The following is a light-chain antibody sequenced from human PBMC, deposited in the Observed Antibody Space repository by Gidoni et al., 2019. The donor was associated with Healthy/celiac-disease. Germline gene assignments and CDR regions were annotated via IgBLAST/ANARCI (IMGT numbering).Light chain of an antibody. CDR1: QGISSY. CDR3: QQLNSYPIT. J-gene: IGKJ5*01. CDR2: AAS. V-gene: IGKV1-9*01. Sequence: DIQLTPSPSFLSASVGDRVTITCWASQGISSYLAWYQQKPGKAPKLLIYAASTLQSGVPSRFSGSGSGTEFTLTISSLQPEDFATYYCQQLNSYPITFXQXTRLEIK.